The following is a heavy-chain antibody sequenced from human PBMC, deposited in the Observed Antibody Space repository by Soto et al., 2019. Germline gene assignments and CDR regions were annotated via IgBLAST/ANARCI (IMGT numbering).Heavy chain of an antibody. CDR3: AKFGDYGGNPTIDY. CDR1: GFTCSSYS. V-gene: IGHV3-23*01. D-gene: IGHD4-17*01. J-gene: IGHJ4*02. Sequence: EVQLLESGGGLVQPVGSLRLSCAASGFTCSSYSMTWVRQAPGKGLEWVSTISGNGGTTYYADSVKGRFTISRDNSKNTLSLQMNSLRAEDTAVYYCAKFGDYGGNPTIDYWGQGALVTVSS. CDR2: ISGNGGTT.